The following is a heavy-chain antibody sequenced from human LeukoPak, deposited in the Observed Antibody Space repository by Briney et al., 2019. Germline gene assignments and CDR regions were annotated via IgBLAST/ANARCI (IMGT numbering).Heavy chain of an antibody. CDR1: GDSASSNSAA. Sequence: SQTLSLTCAISGDSASSNSAAWNWIRQSPSRGLEWLGRTYYRSKWYNDYAVSVKSRITINPDTSKNQFSLQLNSVTPEDTAVYYCAKEGRLDYYDSSGYYSNWFDPWGQGTLVTVSS. D-gene: IGHD3-22*01. CDR3: AKEGRLDYYDSSGYYSNWFDP. V-gene: IGHV6-1*01. J-gene: IGHJ5*02. CDR2: TYYRSKWYN.